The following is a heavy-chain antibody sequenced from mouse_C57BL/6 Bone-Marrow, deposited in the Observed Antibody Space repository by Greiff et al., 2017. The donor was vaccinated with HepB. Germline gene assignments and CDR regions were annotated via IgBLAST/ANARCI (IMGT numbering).Heavy chain of an antibody. CDR2: IWSGGST. J-gene: IGHJ3*01. V-gene: IGHV2-2*01. CDR3: ASQVEAWFAY. D-gene: IGHD1-1*01. CDR1: GFSLTSYG. Sequence: QVQLKQSGPGLVQPSQSLSITCTVSGFSLTSYGVHWVRQSPGKGLEWLGVIWSGGSTDYNAAFISRLSISKDNSKSQVFFKMNSLQADDTAIYYCASQVEAWFAYWGQGTLVTVSA.